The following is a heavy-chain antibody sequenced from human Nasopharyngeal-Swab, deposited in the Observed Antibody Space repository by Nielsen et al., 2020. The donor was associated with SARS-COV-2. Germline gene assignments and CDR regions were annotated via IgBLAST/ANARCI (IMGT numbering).Heavy chain of an antibody. V-gene: IGHV4-4*02. Sequence: SETLSLTCAVSGASISSDNWWSWVRQPPGKGLEWIGEISHSGGTNYNPSLKSRVTISVDKSKNQFSLRLSSVTAADTAVYYCARLTYVIRGYNWFDPWGQGTLVTVSS. CDR3: ARLTYVIRGYNWFDP. D-gene: IGHD2-21*01. J-gene: IGHJ5*02. CDR1: GASISSDNW. CDR2: ISHSGGT.